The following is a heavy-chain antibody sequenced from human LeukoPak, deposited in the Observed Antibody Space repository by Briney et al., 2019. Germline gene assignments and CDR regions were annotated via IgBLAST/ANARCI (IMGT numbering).Heavy chain of an antibody. CDR1: GFTFSNAW. CDR3: TTDLGRVWSGYYQDNWFDP. CDR2: IKSKTDGGTT. J-gene: IGHJ5*02. V-gene: IGHV3-15*01. D-gene: IGHD3-3*01. Sequence: PGGSLRLSCAASGFTFSNAWMSWVRQAPGKGLEWVGRIKSKTDGGTTDYAAPVKGRFTISRDDSKNTLYLQMNSLKTEDTAVYYCTTDLGRVWSGYYQDNWFDPWGQGTLVTVSS.